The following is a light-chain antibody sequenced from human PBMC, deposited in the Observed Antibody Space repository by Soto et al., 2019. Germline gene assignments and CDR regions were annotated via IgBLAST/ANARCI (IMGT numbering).Light chain of an antibody. V-gene: IGKV1-5*03. CDR1: QSLSGW. CDR3: QQYYGPWT. J-gene: IGKJ1*01. Sequence: DFQMTQSPSTLSASVGDRVTITCRASQSLSGWLAWYQQNPGKAPKLLIYKVSTLESGVPSRFSGRASGTEFTLAISSLQPDDSATYYCQQYYGPWTFGQGTKVEIK. CDR2: KVS.